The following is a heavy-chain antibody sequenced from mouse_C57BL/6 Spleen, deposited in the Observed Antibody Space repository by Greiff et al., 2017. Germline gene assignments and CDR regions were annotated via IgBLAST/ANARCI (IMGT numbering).Heavy chain of an antibody. CDR3: ASSVAQAFDY. CDR1: GYTFTTYP. V-gene: IGHV1-47*01. J-gene: IGHJ2*01. CDR2: FYPRNDDT. Sequence: QVQLQQSGAELAKPGASVKLSCKASGYTFTTYPIEWMKQNTGQSLEWIGNFYPRNDDTNYNEKFKGKATLTVEKSSSTVYLELSRLTSDDSAVYSCASSVAQAFDYWGQGTTLTVSS. D-gene: IGHD3-2*02.